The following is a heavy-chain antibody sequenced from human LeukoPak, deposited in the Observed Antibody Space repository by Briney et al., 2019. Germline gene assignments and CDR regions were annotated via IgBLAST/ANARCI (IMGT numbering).Heavy chain of an antibody. CDR2: ISAYNGNT. CDR3: ARDSSLEVTGLDAFDI. CDR1: GYTFTSYG. D-gene: IGHD2-21*02. V-gene: IGHV1-18*01. Sequence: ASVKVSCKASGYTFTSYGISWVRQAPGQGLEWMGWISAYNGNTNYAQKLQGRVTMTTDTSTSTAYMELRSLRSDDTAVYYCARDSSLEVTGLDAFDIRGQGTMVTVSS. J-gene: IGHJ3*02.